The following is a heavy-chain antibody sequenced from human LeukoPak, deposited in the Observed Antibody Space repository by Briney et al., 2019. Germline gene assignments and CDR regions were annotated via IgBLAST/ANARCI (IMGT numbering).Heavy chain of an antibody. CDR1: GFTFDDYG. V-gene: IGHV3-53*01. Sequence: GGSLRLSCAASGFTFDDYGMSWVRQAPGKGLEWVSVIYSGGSTYYADSVKGRFTISRDNSKNTLYLQMNSLRAEDTAVYYCARVGGSYYYYYYMDVWGKGTTVTISS. D-gene: IGHD1-26*01. J-gene: IGHJ6*03. CDR2: IYSGGST. CDR3: ARVGGSYYYYYYMDV.